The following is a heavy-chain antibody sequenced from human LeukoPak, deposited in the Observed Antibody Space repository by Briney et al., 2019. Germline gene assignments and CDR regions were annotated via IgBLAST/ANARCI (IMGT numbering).Heavy chain of an antibody. CDR2: INPSGGST. CDR1: GYTFTSYY. Sequence: ASVKVSCKASGYTFTSYYMHWVRQAPGQGLEWMGIINPSGGSTSYAQKFQGRVTMTRDMSTSTVYMELSSLRSEDTAVYYCARVGAMTTVTTLAFDIWDQGTMVTVSS. J-gene: IGHJ3*02. CDR3: ARVGAMTTVTTLAFDI. D-gene: IGHD4-17*01. V-gene: IGHV1-46*01.